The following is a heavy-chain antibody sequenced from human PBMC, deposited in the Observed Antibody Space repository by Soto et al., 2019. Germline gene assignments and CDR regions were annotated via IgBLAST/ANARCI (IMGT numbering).Heavy chain of an antibody. D-gene: IGHD6-13*01. Sequence: ASVKVSCKASGYTFTSYDINWVRQATGQGLEWMGWMNPNSGNTGYAQKFQGGVTMTRDTSISTAYMELSRLRSDDTAVYYCAREQQQLYYFDYWGQGTLVTVSS. CDR1: GYTFTSYD. CDR2: MNPNSGNT. CDR3: AREQQQLYYFDY. V-gene: IGHV1-8*01. J-gene: IGHJ4*02.